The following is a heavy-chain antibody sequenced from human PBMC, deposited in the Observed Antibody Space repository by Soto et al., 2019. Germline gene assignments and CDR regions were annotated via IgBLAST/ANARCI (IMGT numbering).Heavy chain of an antibody. CDR2: ISAYNGNT. CDR1: GYTFTSYG. J-gene: IGHJ5*02. D-gene: IGHD4-17*01. Sequence: QVQLVQSGAEVKKPGASVKVSCKASGYTFTSYGISWVRQAPGQGLEWMGWISAYNGNTNYAQKLPRRVPLTTSTSTSTAYMELRGLRSDGTAVYSCAREGDYGGNGGWFDPWGQGTLVTVSS. V-gene: IGHV1-18*01. CDR3: AREGDYGGNGGWFDP.